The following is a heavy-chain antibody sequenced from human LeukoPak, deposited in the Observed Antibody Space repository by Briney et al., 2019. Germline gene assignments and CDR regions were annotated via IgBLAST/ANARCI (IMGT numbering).Heavy chain of an antibody. J-gene: IGHJ4*02. D-gene: IGHD3-3*01. CDR1: RGSISSYY. CDR3: ARLYYDFWSGYHDDY. Sequence: ASETLSLTCTVSRGSISSYYWSWIRQPPGKGLEWIGYIYYSGSTYYNPSLKSRVTISVDTSKNQFSLKLSSVTAADTAVYYCARLYYDFWSGYHDDYWGQGTLVTVSS. V-gene: IGHV4-59*08. CDR2: IYYSGST.